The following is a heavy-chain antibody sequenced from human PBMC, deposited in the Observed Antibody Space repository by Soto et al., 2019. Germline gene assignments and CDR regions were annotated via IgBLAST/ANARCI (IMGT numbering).Heavy chain of an antibody. V-gene: IGHV1-18*01. CDR3: ARDDGAGMATIIQWWGITFDI. Sequence: QVQLVQSGAEVKKPGASVKVSCKASGYTFTSYGISWVRQAPGQGLEWMGWISAYNGNTNNAPKLQGRVTMTTDPSTSTAYMELRRLRSDDTAVYYCARDDGAGMATIIQWWGITFDIWGQGTMVTVSS. CDR2: ISAYNGNT. CDR1: GYTFTSYG. D-gene: IGHD5-12*01. J-gene: IGHJ3*02.